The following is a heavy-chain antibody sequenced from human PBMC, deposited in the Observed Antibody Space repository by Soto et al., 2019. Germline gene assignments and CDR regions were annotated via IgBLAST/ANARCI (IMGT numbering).Heavy chain of an antibody. CDR2: ISYDGSNK. CDR1: GVTFSSYS. J-gene: IGHJ6*03. Sequence: GGSLRLSCAASGVTFSSYSMHWVRQAPGKGLEWVAVISYDGSNKYYADSVKGRFTISRDNSKNTLYLQMNSLRAEDTAVYYCAKDEPDCSSTSCYDEYYYYMDVWGKGTTVTVSS. D-gene: IGHD2-2*01. CDR3: AKDEPDCSSTSCYDEYYYYMDV. V-gene: IGHV3-30*18.